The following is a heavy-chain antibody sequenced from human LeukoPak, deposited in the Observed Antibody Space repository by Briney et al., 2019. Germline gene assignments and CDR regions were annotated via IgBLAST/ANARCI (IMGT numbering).Heavy chain of an antibody. CDR2: INPNSGGT. D-gene: IGHD3-16*01. J-gene: IGHJ4*02. Sequence: ASVKVSCKASGYTFTGYYMHWVRQAPGQGLEWMGRINPNSGGTNYAQKFQGRVTTTRDTSISTAYMELSRLRSDDTAVYYCARDWAEMITFGGVSFDYWGQGTLVTVSS. CDR3: ARDWAEMITFGGVSFDY. V-gene: IGHV1-2*06. CDR1: GYTFTGYY.